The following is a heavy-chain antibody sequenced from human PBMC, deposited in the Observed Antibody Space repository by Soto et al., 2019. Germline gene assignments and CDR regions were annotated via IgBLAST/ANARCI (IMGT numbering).Heavy chain of an antibody. J-gene: IGHJ4*02. CDR1: GASISSGDYY. CDR3: ARERGGYGLFDS. V-gene: IGHV4-30-2*06. CDR2: IYPSGMP. Sequence: TSETLSLTCTVSGASISSGDYYWSWIRQSPGKGLEYIGYIYPSGMPFYNPSLRSRVTISIDRSNDQFSLNLKSVTAADTAVYYCARERGGYGLFDSWGQGTLVTVSS. D-gene: IGHD5-18*01.